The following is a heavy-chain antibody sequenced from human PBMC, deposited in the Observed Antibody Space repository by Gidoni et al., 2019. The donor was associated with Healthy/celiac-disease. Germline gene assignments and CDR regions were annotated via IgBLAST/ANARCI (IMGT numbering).Heavy chain of an antibody. D-gene: IGHD3-22*01. CDR3: ARDYYYDSSGYAFTN. J-gene: IGHJ4*02. Sequence: QVQLVHSGAEVKKPGSSVKVSCKASGGTFSSYTISWVRQAPGQGLEWMGRIIPILGIANYAQKFQGRVTITADKSTSTAYMELSSLRSEDTAVYYCARDYYYDSSGYAFTNWGQGTLVTVSS. CDR1: GGTFSSYT. V-gene: IGHV1-69*04. CDR2: IIPILGIA.